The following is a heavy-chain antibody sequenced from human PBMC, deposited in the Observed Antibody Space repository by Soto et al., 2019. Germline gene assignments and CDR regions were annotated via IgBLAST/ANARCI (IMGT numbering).Heavy chain of an antibody. CDR1: GFTFSSYW. V-gene: IGHV3-74*01. D-gene: IGHD4-17*01. CDR3: ARGSYGGNSDLDY. J-gene: IGHJ4*02. Sequence: PGGSLRLSCAASGFTFSSYWMHWVRQAPGKGLVWVSRINSDGSSTSYADSVKGRFTISRDNAKNTLYLQMNSLRAEDTVVYYCARGSYGGNSDLDYWGQGTLVTVSS. CDR2: INSDGSST.